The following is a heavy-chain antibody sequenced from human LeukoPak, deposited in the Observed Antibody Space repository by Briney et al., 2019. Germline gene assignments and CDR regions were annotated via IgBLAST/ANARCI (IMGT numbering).Heavy chain of an antibody. CDR3: ARTGSGRYYYGMDV. J-gene: IGHJ6*02. D-gene: IGHD5-12*01. CDR1: VGSITNYH. CDR2: IFTSGSA. V-gene: IGHV4-4*07. Sequence: ETLSLTCTGSVGSITNYHWNWIRQPAGKGLEWIGRIFTSGSANYNPSLESRVTMSVDTSKNQFSLNLTAVTAADTAIYYCARTGSGRYYYGMDVWGQGTSVTVSS.